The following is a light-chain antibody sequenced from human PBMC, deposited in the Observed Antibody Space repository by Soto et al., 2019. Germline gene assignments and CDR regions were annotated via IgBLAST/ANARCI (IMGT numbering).Light chain of an antibody. Sequence: QSVLTQSSAASFSLGSSVKLTCTLSSRHSSYIIAWHQQQPGKAPRYLMKLEGSGSYNKWSGVPDRFSGSSAGADRYLTISNLQSEDEADYYCETWDFNTRVFGGGTKRTVL. CDR2: LEGSGSY. V-gene: IGLV4-60*03. J-gene: IGLJ3*02. CDR1: SRHSSYI. CDR3: ETWDFNTRV.